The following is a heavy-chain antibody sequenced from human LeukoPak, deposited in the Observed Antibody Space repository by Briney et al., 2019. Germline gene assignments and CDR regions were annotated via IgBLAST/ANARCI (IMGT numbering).Heavy chain of an antibody. CDR3: ARAATYYYDSSGYWFDY. J-gene: IGHJ4*02. V-gene: IGHV1-2*02. CDR1: GYTFTGYY. Sequence: GASVTVSCTASGYTFTGYYMHWVRQAPGQGLEWMGWINPNSGGTNYAQKFQGRVTMARDTSISTAYMELSRLRSDDTAVYYCARAATYYYDSSGYWFDYWGQGTLVTVSS. CDR2: INPNSGGT. D-gene: IGHD3-22*01.